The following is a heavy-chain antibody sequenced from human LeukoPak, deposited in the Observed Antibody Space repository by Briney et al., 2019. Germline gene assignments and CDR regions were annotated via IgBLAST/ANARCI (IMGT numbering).Heavy chain of an antibody. D-gene: IGHD2-8*02. Sequence: GGSLRLSCAASGFTFSTYGMHWVRQAPGKGLEWVALIWFDGSKRYYGDSLKGRFTVSRDNSKNTLYLQVDSLRAEDTAVYYCVRCTGGSCVFDYWGQGTLVTVSS. J-gene: IGHJ4*02. V-gene: IGHV3-33*01. CDR1: GFTFSTYG. CDR3: VRCTGGSCVFDY. CDR2: IWFDGSKR.